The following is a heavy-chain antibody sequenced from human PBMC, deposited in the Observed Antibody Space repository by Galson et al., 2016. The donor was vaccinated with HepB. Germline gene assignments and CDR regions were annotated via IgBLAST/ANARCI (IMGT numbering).Heavy chain of an antibody. J-gene: IGHJ6*02. CDR3: ARVPPRYYYYGMDV. Sequence: ETLSLTCTVSGYTISSGFFWGWIRQAPGKGLEWIGEVYQSGSTNYSPSLKSRVTISIDKSKNQFSLKLTSVTAADAAVYYCARVPPRYYYYGMDVWGQGTTVTVSS. CDR2: VYQSGST. V-gene: IGHV4-38-2*02. CDR1: GYTISSGFF.